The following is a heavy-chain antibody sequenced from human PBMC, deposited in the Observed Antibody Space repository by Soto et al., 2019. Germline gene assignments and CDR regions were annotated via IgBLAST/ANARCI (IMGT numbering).Heavy chain of an antibody. V-gene: IGHV3-49*03. CDR2: IRSKAYGGTT. CDR3: TTGPNLRPLAAFDI. CDR1: GFTFGDYA. J-gene: IGHJ3*02. Sequence: PGGSLRLSCTASGFTFGDYAMSWFRQAPGKGLEWVGFIRSKAYGGTTEYAASVKGRFTISRDDSKNTLYLQMNSLKTEDTAVYYCTTGPNLRPLAAFDIWGQGTVVTVSS.